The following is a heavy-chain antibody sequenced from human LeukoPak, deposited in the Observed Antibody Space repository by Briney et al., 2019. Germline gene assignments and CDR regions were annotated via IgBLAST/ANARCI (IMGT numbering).Heavy chain of an antibody. Sequence: GGSLRLSCAASGFTFSSYAMHWVRQAPGKGLEWVAVIWYDGSNENYADSVRGRFTVSRDNAKNSLYLQMNSLRAEDTAVYYCARGILWFGVEIYYFDYWGQGTLVTVSS. D-gene: IGHD3-10*01. J-gene: IGHJ4*02. CDR2: IWYDGSNE. CDR3: ARGILWFGVEIYYFDY. V-gene: IGHV3-33*01. CDR1: GFTFSSYA.